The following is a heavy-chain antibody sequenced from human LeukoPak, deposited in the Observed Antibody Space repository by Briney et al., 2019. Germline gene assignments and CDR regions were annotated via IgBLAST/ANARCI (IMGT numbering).Heavy chain of an antibody. CDR1: DGXISSYY. CDR2: MYYSGST. V-gene: IGHV4-59*01. CDR3: ARVGGSGTRGWFDP. D-gene: IGHD3-10*01. J-gene: IGHJ5*02. Sequence: SETLSLTCTVSDGXISSYYWSWIRQPPGKGLKWIAYMYYSGSTNYNPSLKSRVTMSVDTSKSQFSLKLSSVSAADTAFYYCARVGGSGTRGWFDPWGQGTLVTVSS.